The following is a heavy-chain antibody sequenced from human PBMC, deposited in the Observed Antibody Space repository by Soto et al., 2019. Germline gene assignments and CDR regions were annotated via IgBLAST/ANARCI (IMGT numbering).Heavy chain of an antibody. CDR3: ATRSVQVVVLEGFFDI. Sequence: ASVKVSCKVSGCTLTELSMHWVRQAPGKGLEWMGGFDPEDGETIYAQKFQGRVTMTEDTSTDTAYMELSSLRSEDTAVYYCATRSVQVVVLEGFFDIWGQGTMVTVSS. CDR1: GCTLTELS. V-gene: IGHV1-24*01. J-gene: IGHJ3*02. CDR2: FDPEDGET. D-gene: IGHD2-2*01.